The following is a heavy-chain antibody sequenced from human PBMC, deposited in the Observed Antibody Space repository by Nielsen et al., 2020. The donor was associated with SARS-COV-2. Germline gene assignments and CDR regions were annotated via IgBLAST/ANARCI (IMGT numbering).Heavy chain of an antibody. CDR2: IRSIGFTT. Sequence: GESLKISCSASGFTFSVYDMYWVRQAPGKGLQYVSVIRSIGFTTYCTDSLKGRFTVSRDNARNVVYLQVSSLTAEDTAVYYCVKGNLNSFDSWGQGTRVTVLS. CDR1: GFTFSVYD. J-gene: IGHJ4*02. CDR3: VKGNLNSFDS. V-gene: IGHV3-64D*09.